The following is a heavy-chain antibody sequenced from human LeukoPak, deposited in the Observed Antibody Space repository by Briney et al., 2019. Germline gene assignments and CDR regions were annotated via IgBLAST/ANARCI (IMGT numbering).Heavy chain of an antibody. CDR3: ARDRYASSEYYYY. J-gene: IGHJ4*02. CDR2: INPNTGGT. CDR1: GYTFTGYY. D-gene: IGHD3-22*01. V-gene: IGHV1-2*02. Sequence: ASVKVSCKASGYTFTGYYIYWVRQAPGQGLEWMGWINPNTGGTDYAQNFQGRVTMSRDTSISTAYMELSRLTSDDTAVYYCARDRYASSEYYYYWGQGTLVTVFS.